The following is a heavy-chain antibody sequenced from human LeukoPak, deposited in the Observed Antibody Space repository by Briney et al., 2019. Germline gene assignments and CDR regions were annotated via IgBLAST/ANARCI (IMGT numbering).Heavy chain of an antibody. CDR1: GFTFSSYA. V-gene: IGHV3-30*01. CDR3: ARGKSIAARPTARGGYFDY. D-gene: IGHD6-6*01. Sequence: GRSLRLSCAASGFTFSSYAMHWVRQAPGKGLEWVAVISYDGSNKYYADSVKGRFTISRDNSKNTLYLQMNSLRAEDTAVYYCARGKSIAARPTARGGYFDYWGQGTLVTVSS. J-gene: IGHJ4*02. CDR2: ISYDGSNK.